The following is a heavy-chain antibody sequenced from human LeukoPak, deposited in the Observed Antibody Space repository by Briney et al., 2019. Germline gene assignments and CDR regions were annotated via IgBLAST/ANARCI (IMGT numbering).Heavy chain of an antibody. CDR3: ARELIKKYYYGMDV. Sequence: GRSLRLSCAASGFTFSSYAMHWVRQALGKGLEWVAVISYDGSNKYYADSVKGRFTISRDNSKNTLYLQMNSLRAEDTAVYYCARELIKKYYYGMDVWGQGTTVTVSS. CDR1: GFTFSSYA. CDR2: ISYDGSNK. J-gene: IGHJ6*02. V-gene: IGHV3-30-3*01.